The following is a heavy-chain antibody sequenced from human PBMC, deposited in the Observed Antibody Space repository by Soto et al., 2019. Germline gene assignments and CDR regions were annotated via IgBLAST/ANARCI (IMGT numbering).Heavy chain of an antibody. CDR2: IFYFGST. CDR3: PRPYGAHFDY. J-gene: IGHJ4*02. CDR1: GGSISSYY. D-gene: IGHD2-8*01. Sequence: SETLSLTCTVSGGSISSYYWSWIRQTPGKGLEWIGYIFYFGSTNYNPSLKSRVTISVDTAKNQFSLKLSSVTAADTAVYYWPRPYGAHFDYWAQVTLVTVS. V-gene: IGHV4-59*01.